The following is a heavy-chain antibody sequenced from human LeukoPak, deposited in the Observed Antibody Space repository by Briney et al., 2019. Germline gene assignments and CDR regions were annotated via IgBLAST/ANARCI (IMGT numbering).Heavy chain of an antibody. J-gene: IGHJ4*02. CDR2: IWYDGSNK. CDR3: ARVNANGHYVYDY. V-gene: IGHV3-33*01. D-gene: IGHD4-17*01. CDR1: GFTFSSYG. Sequence: PGGSLRLSCAASGFTFSSYGMHWVRQAPGKGLEWVAVIWYDGSNKYYADSVKGRFTISRDNSKNTLYLQMDSLRADDTAVYYCARVNANGHYVYDYWAQGTLVTVSS.